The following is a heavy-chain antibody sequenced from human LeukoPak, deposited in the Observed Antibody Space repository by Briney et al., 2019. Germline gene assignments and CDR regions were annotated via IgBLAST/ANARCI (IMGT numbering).Heavy chain of an antibody. Sequence: GKSLRLSCVASGFTFSSHGMHWVRQAPGKGLEWVAVISYDGSNKYYADFVKGRFTISRDNSKNTLYLQMNSLRAEDTAVYYCARDRIVVVPAAMRGGFDYWGQGTLVTVSS. D-gene: IGHD2-2*01. CDR1: GFTFSSHG. CDR2: ISYDGSNK. CDR3: ARDRIVVVPAAMRGGFDY. J-gene: IGHJ4*02. V-gene: IGHV3-30*03.